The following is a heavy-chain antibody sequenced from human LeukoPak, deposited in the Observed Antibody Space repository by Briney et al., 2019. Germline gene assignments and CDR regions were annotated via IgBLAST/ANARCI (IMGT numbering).Heavy chain of an antibody. CDR3: AKAVLRFQKPGD. V-gene: IGHV3-23*01. D-gene: IGHD3-3*01. CDR1: GFTFSSYA. CDR2: ISGSGGST. Sequence: GGSLRLSCAASGFTFSSYAMSWVRQAPGKGLEWVSAISGSGGSTYYADSVKGQFTISRDNSKNTLYLQMNSLRAEDTAVYYCAKAVLRFQKPGDWGQGTLVTVSS. J-gene: IGHJ4*02.